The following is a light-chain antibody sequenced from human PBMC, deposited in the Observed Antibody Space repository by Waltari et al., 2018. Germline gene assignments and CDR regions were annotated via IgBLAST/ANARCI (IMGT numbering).Light chain of an antibody. Sequence: ENVLTQSPGTLSLSPGARATLSCRASQSVSRNYVAWYQQTPGQVPRLLIYVASSRATGIPDRFSGSGSGTDFTLTISRLEPEDSAVYYCQQYGDSQYTFGQGTKLEIK. J-gene: IGKJ2*01. CDR3: QQYGDSQYT. CDR1: QSVSRNY. CDR2: VAS. V-gene: IGKV3-20*01.